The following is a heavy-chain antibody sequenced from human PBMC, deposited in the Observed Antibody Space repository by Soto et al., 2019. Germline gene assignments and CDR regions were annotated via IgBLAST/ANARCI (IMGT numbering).Heavy chain of an antibody. CDR3: ARFSGSGFYTLGY. J-gene: IGHJ4*02. CDR1: GYTFTNYD. Sequence: QVQVVQSGAEVKKPGASVKVSCKASGYTFTNYDITWVRQAPGQGLEWMGCISAYNGDTNYAQKFQGRVTMTTDTSTSTAYVELRSLSSDDTAVYSCARFSGSGFYTLGYWGQGTLVTVSS. V-gene: IGHV1-18*01. D-gene: IGHD3-22*01. CDR2: ISAYNGDT.